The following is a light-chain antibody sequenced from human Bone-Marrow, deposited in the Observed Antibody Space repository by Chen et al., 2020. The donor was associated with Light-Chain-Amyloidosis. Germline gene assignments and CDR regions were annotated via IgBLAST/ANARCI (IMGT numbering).Light chain of an antibody. CDR1: KIGIKS. Sequence: SYVLTQPPSVSVAPGETATLTCGGNKIGIKSVHWYHQKPGQAPVLVVYYDTERPSGIPGRFSGSNSGNTATLTISRVEAGDEADYYCQVWDGLLDHVVFGGGTRLTVL. CDR3: QVWDGLLDHVV. V-gene: IGLV3-21*04. J-gene: IGLJ2*01. CDR2: YDT.